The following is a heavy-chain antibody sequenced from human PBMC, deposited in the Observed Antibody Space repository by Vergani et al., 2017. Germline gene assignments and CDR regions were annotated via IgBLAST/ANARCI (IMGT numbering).Heavy chain of an antibody. CDR2: ISYDGTQK. V-gene: IGHV3-30*03. D-gene: IGHD1-1*01. Sequence: QVHLVESGGGVVQPGRSLILSCVVSGFTSSYYGMHWVRQAPGKGLEWVAVISYDGTQKYYADSVKGRFTISRDNSKSTLYLQMNSLRTEDTAVYYFATKSXGTPGCQIGYFREWGQGTLVTVSS. CDR1: GFTSSYYG. J-gene: IGHJ1*01. CDR3: ATKSXGTPGCQIGYFRE.